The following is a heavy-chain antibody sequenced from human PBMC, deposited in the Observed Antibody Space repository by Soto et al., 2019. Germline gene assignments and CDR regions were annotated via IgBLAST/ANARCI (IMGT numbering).Heavy chain of an antibody. CDR2: IYYSGST. Sequence: QVQLQELGPGLVKPSQTLSLTCTVSGGSISSGDYYWSWIRQPPGKGLEWIGYIYYSGSTYYNPSLKSRVTISVDTSKNQFSLKLSSVTAADTAVYYCARGVGQQLADNWFDPWGQGTLVTVSS. J-gene: IGHJ5*02. CDR3: ARGVGQQLADNWFDP. D-gene: IGHD6-13*01. CDR1: GGSISSGDYY. V-gene: IGHV4-30-4*01.